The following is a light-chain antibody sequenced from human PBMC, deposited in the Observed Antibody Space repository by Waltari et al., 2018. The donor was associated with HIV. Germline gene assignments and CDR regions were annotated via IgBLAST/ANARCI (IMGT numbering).Light chain of an antibody. Sequence: QSALTQPASVSGSPGQSITISCTGTSSDVGGYKYVSWYQQHPGKAPKLMIYEVNNRPSGISDRFSGSKSANTASLTISGRQADDEADYYCISFTTTNSPHVLFGGGTKLTV. CDR1: SSDVGGYKY. CDR2: EVN. V-gene: IGLV2-14*01. CDR3: ISFTTTNSPHVL. J-gene: IGLJ2*01.